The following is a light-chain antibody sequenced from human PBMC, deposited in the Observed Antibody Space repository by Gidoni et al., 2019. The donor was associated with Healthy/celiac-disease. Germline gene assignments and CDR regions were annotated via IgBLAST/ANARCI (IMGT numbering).Light chain of an antibody. CDR1: QSVGSN. CDR3: QRYNNWRPWT. V-gene: IGKV3-15*01. J-gene: IGKJ1*01. Sequence: EIVMTQSPATLSVSPGESPTLSCRASQSVGSNLAWYQQKPGQAPRLLIYGASTRATGMPARFSGSGSGTEFTLTVSSLQSEDFAVYCCQRYNNWRPWTFGQGTKVEIK. CDR2: GAS.